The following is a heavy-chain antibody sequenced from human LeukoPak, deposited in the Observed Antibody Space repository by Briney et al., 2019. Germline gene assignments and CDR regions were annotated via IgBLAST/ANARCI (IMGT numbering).Heavy chain of an antibody. CDR2: IYYSGST. V-gene: IGHV4-31*03. J-gene: IGHJ4*02. CDR3: ARRGGYSYGLVDY. D-gene: IGHD5-18*01. Sequence: SETLSLTCTVSGGSISSGGYYWSWIRQHPGKGLEWIGYIYYSGSTYYNPSLKSRVTISVDTSKNQFSLKLSSVTAADTAVYYCARRGGYSYGLVDYWGQGTLVTVSS. CDR1: GGSISSGGYY.